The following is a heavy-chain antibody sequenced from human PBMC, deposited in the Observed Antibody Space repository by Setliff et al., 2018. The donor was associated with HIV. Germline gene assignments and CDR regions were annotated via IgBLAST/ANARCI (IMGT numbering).Heavy chain of an antibody. CDR2: VHNSAGS. V-gene: IGHV4-4*07. CDR1: GDSVSGYY. J-gene: IGHJ3*02. D-gene: IGHD3-22*01. CDR3: ARDRIEVLADSPHDVFDI. Sequence: SETLSLTCAVSGDSVSGYYWSWIRQPAGRGLEWIGRVHNSAGSNYNPSLKSRVTMSVNTAKNQLSLKLTAVSAADTAVYYCARDRIEVLADSPHDVFDIWGRGIMVTVSS.